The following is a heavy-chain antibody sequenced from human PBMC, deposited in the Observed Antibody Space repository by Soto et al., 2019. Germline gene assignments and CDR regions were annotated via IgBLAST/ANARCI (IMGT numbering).Heavy chain of an antibody. J-gene: IGHJ6*02. D-gene: IGHD6-13*01. CDR2: ISAYNGNT. V-gene: IGHV1-18*01. CDR3: AREFIAANYYYRMDV. CDR1: GYTFTSYG. Sequence: ASVKVSCKASGYTFTSYGISWVRQAPGQGLEWMGWISAYNGNTNYAQKLQGRVTMTTDTSTSTAYMELRSLRSDDTAVYYCAREFIAANYYYRMDVWGQGTTVTVSS.